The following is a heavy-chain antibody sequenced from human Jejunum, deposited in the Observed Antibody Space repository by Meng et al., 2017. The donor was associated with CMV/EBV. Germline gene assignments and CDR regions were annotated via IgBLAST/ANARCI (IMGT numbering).Heavy chain of an antibody. J-gene: IGHJ4*02. CDR2: MYSAGNT. CDR3: AMPDTNTWFGGYYFDF. CDR1: GFSVSNSY. V-gene: IGHV3-66*01. D-gene: IGHD3-16*01. Sequence: EVQLVESGXGLVQPGGSLRLSCAASGFSVSNSYMSWVRQAPGKGLEWVSVMYSAGNTYYADSVKGRFTTSRDNSKNTLYLQMNSLRAEDTAVYYCAMPDTNTWFGGYYFDFWGQGTLVTVSS.